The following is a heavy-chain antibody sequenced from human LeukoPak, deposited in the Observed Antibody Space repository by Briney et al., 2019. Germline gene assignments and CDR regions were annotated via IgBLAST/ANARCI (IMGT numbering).Heavy chain of an antibody. CDR3: AREGNYYDSSGYYPHYYFDY. CDR1: GFTLSSYS. D-gene: IGHD3-22*01. Sequence: GGSLRLSCAASGFTLSSYSMNWVRQAPGKGLEWVSSISSSSSYIYYADSVKGRFTISRDNAKNSLYLQMNSLRAEDTAVYYCAREGNYYDSSGYYPHYYFDYWGQGTLVTVSS. CDR2: ISSSSSYI. V-gene: IGHV3-21*01. J-gene: IGHJ4*02.